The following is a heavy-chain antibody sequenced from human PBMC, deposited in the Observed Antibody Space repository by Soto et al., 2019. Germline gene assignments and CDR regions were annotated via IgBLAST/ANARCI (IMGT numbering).Heavy chain of an antibody. V-gene: IGHV3-23*01. D-gene: IGHD2-8*02. Sequence: PGGSVRLSCAASGFTCSSYDMSWVRQAPGKGLEWVSTILVDGRTFYVDSVKGRFTISRDNSKNTVYLQMNSLTAGDTALYYCAKATATGGGAFDICGQGTMVTVSS. CDR2: ILVDGRT. J-gene: IGHJ3*02. CDR1: GFTCSSYD. CDR3: AKATATGGGAFDI.